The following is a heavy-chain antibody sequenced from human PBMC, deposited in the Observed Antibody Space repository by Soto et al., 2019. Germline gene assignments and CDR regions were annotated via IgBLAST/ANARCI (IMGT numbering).Heavy chain of an antibody. CDR1: GFTFSSYG. CDR3: ANLPVVEGAFDI. D-gene: IGHD3-16*02. Sequence: QVQLVESGGGVVQPGRSLRLSCAASGFTFSSYGMHWVRQAPGKGLEWVAVISYDGSNKYYADSVKGRFTISRDNSNDTLYLQMNSLRAEDTAVYYCANLPVVEGAFDIWGQGTMVTFSS. V-gene: IGHV3-30*18. CDR2: ISYDGSNK. J-gene: IGHJ3*02.